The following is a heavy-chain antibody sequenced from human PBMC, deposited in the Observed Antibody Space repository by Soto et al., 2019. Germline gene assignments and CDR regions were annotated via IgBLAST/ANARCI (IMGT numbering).Heavy chain of an antibody. V-gene: IGHV4-4*02. CDR1: GGSISSSNW. Sequence: QVRLQESGPGLVKPSGTLSLTCAVSGGSISSSNWWSWVRQPPGKGLEWIGEIYHSGSTNYNPSLKSRVTISVDKSKNQFSLKLSSVTAADTAVYYCARDQVTGTISSTPELKTNWFDPWGQGTLVTVSS. CDR3: ARDQVTGTISSTPELKTNWFDP. D-gene: IGHD1-7*01. J-gene: IGHJ5*02. CDR2: IYHSGST.